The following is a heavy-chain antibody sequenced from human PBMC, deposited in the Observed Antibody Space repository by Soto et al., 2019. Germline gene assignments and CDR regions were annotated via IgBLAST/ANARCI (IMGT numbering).Heavy chain of an antibody. J-gene: IGHJ5*02. D-gene: IGHD2-15*01. Sequence: ASVKVSCKASGYTFTSYGISWVRQAPGQGLEWMGWISAYNGNTNYAQKLQGRVTMTTDTSTSTAYMELRSLRSDDTAVYYCAREGRRARGGIGWLYPCHQGSMVTVSS. CDR3: AREGRRARGGIGWLYP. CDR2: ISAYNGNT. CDR1: GYTFTSYG. V-gene: IGHV1-18*01.